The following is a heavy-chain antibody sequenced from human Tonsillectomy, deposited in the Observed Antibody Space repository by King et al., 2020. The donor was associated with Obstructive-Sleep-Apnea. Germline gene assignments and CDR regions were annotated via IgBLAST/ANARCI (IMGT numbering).Heavy chain of an antibody. CDR2: ISWNSGSI. D-gene: IGHD3-16*01. Sequence: VQLVESGGDLVQPGRSLRLSCAASGFNFGDYGMQWVRQAPGKGLEWVSGISWNSGSIGYADSVKGRLTISRDNAKNSLYLQMNSLREEDTALYYCAKDIRGRPGLLTYGMDVWGQGTTVTVSS. J-gene: IGHJ6*02. V-gene: IGHV3-9*01. CDR3: AKDIRGRPGLLTYGMDV. CDR1: GFNFGDYG.